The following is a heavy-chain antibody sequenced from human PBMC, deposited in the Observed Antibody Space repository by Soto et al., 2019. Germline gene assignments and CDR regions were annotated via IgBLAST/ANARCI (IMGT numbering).Heavy chain of an antibody. V-gene: IGHV4-30-4*01. D-gene: IGHD3-10*01. CDR2: IYYSGST. J-gene: IGHJ6*02. CDR1: GGSISSGDYY. Sequence: SETLSLTCTVSGGSISSGDYYWSWIRQPPGKGLGWIGYIYYSGSTYYNPSLKSRVTISVDTSKNQFSLKLSSVTAADTAVYYCARAYYYGSGSPEPYYYYYYGMDVWGQGTTVTVSS. CDR3: ARAYYYGSGSPEPYYYYYYGMDV.